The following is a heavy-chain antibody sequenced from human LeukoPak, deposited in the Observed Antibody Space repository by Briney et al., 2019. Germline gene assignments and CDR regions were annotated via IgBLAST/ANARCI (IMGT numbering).Heavy chain of an antibody. V-gene: IGHV1-18*01. CDR2: ISTYNGDT. CDR3: ARDELLVGAAAFDY. D-gene: IGHD1-26*01. CDR1: GYTFSSYG. J-gene: IGHJ4*02. Sequence: GASVKVSCKPSGYTFSSYGISWVRQAPGQGLEWMGWISTYNGDTRYAQNFEGRVTMTTDRSTSTIYMELRSLRSDYTAVYFCARDELLVGAAAFDYWGQGTRVSVSS.